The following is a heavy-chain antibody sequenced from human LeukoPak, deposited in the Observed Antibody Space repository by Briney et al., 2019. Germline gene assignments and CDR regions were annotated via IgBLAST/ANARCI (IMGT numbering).Heavy chain of an antibody. CDR2: INHSGST. Sequence: PSETLSLTCAVYGGSLSGYYWSWIRQPPGKGLEWIGEINHSGSTNYNPSLKSRVTISVDTSKNQFSLKLSSVTAADTAVYYCARADSSSWYHSPYYYYGMDVWGQGTTVTVSS. V-gene: IGHV4-34*01. J-gene: IGHJ6*02. CDR3: ARADSSSWYHSPYYYYGMDV. D-gene: IGHD6-13*01. CDR1: GGSLSGYY.